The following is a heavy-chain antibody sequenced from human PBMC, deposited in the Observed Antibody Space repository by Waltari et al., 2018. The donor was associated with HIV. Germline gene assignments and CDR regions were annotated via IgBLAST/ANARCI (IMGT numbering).Heavy chain of an antibody. Sequence: EVQLVESGGGLVQPGGSLRLSCAASGCTFSSYNMNWVRQAPGRGLEWISYISSGSGTMSFADSVKGRFTISRDNAKNSLYLQVNSLRDEDTAVYYCARDSRIYSYGFDIWGQGTTVTVSS. CDR1: GCTFSSYN. V-gene: IGHV3-48*02. CDR3: ARDSRIYSYGFDI. CDR2: ISSGSGTM. J-gene: IGHJ3*02. D-gene: IGHD4-4*01.